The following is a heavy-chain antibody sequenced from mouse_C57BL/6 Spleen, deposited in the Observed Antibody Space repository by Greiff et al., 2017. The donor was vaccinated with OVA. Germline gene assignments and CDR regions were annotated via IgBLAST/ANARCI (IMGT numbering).Heavy chain of an antibody. D-gene: IGHD3-3*01. CDR2: ISDGGSYT. V-gene: IGHV5-4*03. J-gene: IGHJ3*01. Sequence: EVKLVESGGGLVKPGGSLKLSCAASGFTFSSYAMSWVRQTPEKRLEWVATISDGGSYTYYPDNVKGRFTISRDNAKNNLYLQMSHLKSEDTAMYYCARGDQGAYWGQGTLVTVSA. CDR3: ARGDQGAY. CDR1: GFTFSSYA.